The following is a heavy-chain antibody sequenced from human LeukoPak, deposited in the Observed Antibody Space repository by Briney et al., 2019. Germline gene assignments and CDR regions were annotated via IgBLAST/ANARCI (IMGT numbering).Heavy chain of an antibody. V-gene: IGHV3-7*03. D-gene: IGHD3-16*01. CDR3: ARGGGLDV. Sequence: GGSLRLSCAASGFTFNTYAMNWARQAPGKGLEWVASINHNGNVNYYVDSVKGRFTISRDNAKNSLYLQMSNLRAEDTAVYFCARGGGLDVWGQGATVTVSS. CDR2: INHNGNVN. CDR1: GFTFNTYA. J-gene: IGHJ6*02.